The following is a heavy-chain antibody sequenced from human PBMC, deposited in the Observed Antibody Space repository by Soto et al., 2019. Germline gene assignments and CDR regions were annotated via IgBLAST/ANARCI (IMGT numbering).Heavy chain of an antibody. CDR3: ARGNGMILAVQGDAPDKKYLDS. V-gene: IGHV4-34*01. J-gene: IGHJ4*02. D-gene: IGHD3-22*01. Sequence: LSLTCAVYGGSFSGHYWNWIRQPPGKGLEWIGEINHSGSINYNPSLKSRVTISVDTSKNQFSLKLRSVTAADTAIYYCARGNGMILAVQGDAPDKKYLDSWSQGTLVTVSS. CDR1: GGSFSGHY. CDR2: INHSGSI.